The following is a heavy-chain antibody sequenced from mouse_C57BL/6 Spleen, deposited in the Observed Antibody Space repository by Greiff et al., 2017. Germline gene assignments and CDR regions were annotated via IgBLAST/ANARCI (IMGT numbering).Heavy chain of an antibody. J-gene: IGHJ4*01. Sequence: VQLQQPGAELVKPGASVKMSCKASGYTFTSYWITWVKQRPGQGLEWIGDIYPGSGSTNYNEKFKSKATLTVDTSSSTAYMQLSSLTSEDSAVYYCARGKAYGPYYYAMDYWGQGTSVTVSS. D-gene: IGHD1-2*01. CDR1: GYTFTSYW. V-gene: IGHV1-55*01. CDR2: IYPGSGST. CDR3: ARGKAYGPYYYAMDY.